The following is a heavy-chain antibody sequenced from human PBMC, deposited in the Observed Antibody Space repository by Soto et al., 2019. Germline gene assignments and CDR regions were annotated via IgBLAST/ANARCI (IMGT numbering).Heavy chain of an antibody. CDR1: GFTFSSYG. CDR2: IWYDGSNK. J-gene: IGHJ4*02. CDR3: ARDKSDSGGYYYFEC. D-gene: IGHD3-22*01. V-gene: IGHV3-33*01. Sequence: QVQLVASGGGVVQPGRSLRLSCAASGFTFSSYGMHWVRQAPGKGLEWVAVIWYDGSNKYYADSVKGRFTISRDNSKKTLYRQMSSLRAEETAVYYCARDKSDSGGYYYFECWGQGTLVTVCS.